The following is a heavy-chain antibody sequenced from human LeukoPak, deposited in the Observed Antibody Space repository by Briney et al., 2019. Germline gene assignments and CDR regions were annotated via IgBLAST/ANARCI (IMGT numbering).Heavy chain of an antibody. CDR3: ARQRDYSNYGHWFDP. D-gene: IGHD4-11*01. CDR2: IYPGDSDT. V-gene: IGHV5-51*01. CDR1: GYSFTSYW. Sequence: KNGESLKISCKGSGYSFTSYWIGWVRQMPGKGLEWMGIIYPGDSDTRYSPSFQGQVTISADKSISTAYLQWSSLKASDTAMYYCARQRDYSNYGHWFDPWGQGTLVTVSS. J-gene: IGHJ5*02.